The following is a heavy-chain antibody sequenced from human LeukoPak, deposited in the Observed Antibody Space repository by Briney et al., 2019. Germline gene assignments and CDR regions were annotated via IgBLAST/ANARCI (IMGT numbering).Heavy chain of an antibody. V-gene: IGHV4-59*01. Sequence: SSETLSLTCTVSGGSISGFYWSWIRQPPGKGLESIGYIYYSGSTNYNPSLKSRVTISVDTSKNQFSLKLSSVTAADTAVYYCARAGSSSLSDAFDIWGKETMVTVSS. CDR2: IYYSGST. J-gene: IGHJ3*02. CDR1: GGSISGFY. CDR3: ARAGSSSLSDAFDI. D-gene: IGHD6-13*01.